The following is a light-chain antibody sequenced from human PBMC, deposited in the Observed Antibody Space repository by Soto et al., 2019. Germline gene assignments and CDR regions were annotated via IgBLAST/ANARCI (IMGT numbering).Light chain of an antibody. CDR3: QQYNKWPWT. CDR1: QSVSSY. CDR2: AAS. V-gene: IGKV3-15*01. Sequence: EIVLTQSPGTLSLSPGERATLSCRASQSVSSYLAWYQQKPGQAPRLLIYAASIRATDTPDRISGSGSGTEFTLTISSLQSEDLAVYYCQQYNKWPWTFGQGTKVDIK. J-gene: IGKJ1*01.